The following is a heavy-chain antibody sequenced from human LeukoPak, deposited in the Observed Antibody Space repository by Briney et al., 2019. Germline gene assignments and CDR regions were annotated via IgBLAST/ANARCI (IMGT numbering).Heavy chain of an antibody. V-gene: IGHV3-23*01. CDR2: ISGSGGTT. J-gene: IGHJ4*02. CDR1: GLTFSSYD. CDR3: AKDRHAPGRYCSSTTCFPFDL. D-gene: IGHD2-2*01. Sequence: GGSLRLSCAASGLTFSSYDMSWVRQAPGKGLEWVSAISGSGGTTNYADAVKGRFTISRDNSKSTLYLQMNNLRAEDTAVYYCAKDRHAPGRYCSSTTCFPFDLWGQGTLVTVSS.